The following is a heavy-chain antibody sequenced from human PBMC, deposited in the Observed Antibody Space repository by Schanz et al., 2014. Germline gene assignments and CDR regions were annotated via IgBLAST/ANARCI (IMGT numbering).Heavy chain of an antibody. V-gene: IGHV1-18*01. J-gene: IGHJ2*01. D-gene: IGHD3-16*01. CDR1: GYTFTSYG. Sequence: QVQLVQSGAEVKKPGASVKVSCKASGYTFTSYGISWVRQAPGQGLEWMGWISPYNGNTNYAQKFRGRVTMTTDTSTSTAYMELRSLRSDDTAHYYCVRVPSRDVSFDLWGRGTLVTVSS. CDR3: VRVPSRDVSFDL. CDR2: ISPYNGNT.